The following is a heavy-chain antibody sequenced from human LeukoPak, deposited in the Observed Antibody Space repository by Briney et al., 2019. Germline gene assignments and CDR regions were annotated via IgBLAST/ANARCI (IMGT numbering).Heavy chain of an antibody. V-gene: IGHV3-21*01. CDR2: ISSSSSYI. Sequence: GGSLRLSCAASGFTFSSYSMNWVRQAPGKGLEWVSSISSSSSYIYYADSVKGRFTISRDNAKNSLYLQMNSLRAEDTAVYYRARSKRRIVVTADYWGQGTLVTVSS. CDR1: GFTFSSYS. J-gene: IGHJ4*02. CDR3: ARSKRRIVVTADY. D-gene: IGHD2-21*01.